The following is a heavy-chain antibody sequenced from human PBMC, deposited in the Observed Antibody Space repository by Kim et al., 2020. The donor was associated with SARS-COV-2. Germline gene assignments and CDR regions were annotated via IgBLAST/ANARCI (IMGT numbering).Heavy chain of an antibody. J-gene: IGHJ4*02. Sequence: GGSLRLSCAASGFTFSSYAMHWVRQAPGKGLEWVAVISYDGSNKYYADSVKGRFTISRDNSKNTLYLQMNSLRAEDTAVYYCARPTLRVGWAVEEYFDYWGQGTLVTVSS. CDR3: ARPTLRVGWAVEEYFDY. D-gene: IGHD2-15*01. CDR1: GFTFSSYA. V-gene: IGHV3-30-3*01. CDR2: ISYDGSNK.